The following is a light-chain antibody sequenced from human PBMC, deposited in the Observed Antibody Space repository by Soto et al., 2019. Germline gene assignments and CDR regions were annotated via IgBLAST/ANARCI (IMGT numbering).Light chain of an antibody. V-gene: IGKV3-11*02. CDR1: QSVGSY. Sequence: EIVVTQSPATLSLSPGERATLSCRTSQSVGSYLAWYQKKPGKAPRLLIYDASNRATGIPARFSGSGSGRDFAHTISILEPEDFAVYGRLLRSTWPPLSCGGGTQVELK. J-gene: IGKJ4*01. CDR2: DAS. CDR3: LLRSTWPPLS.